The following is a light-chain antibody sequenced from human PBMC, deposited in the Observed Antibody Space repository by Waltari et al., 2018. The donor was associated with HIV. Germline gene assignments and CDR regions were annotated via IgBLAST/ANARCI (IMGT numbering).Light chain of an antibody. CDR1: QNVITN. J-gene: IGKJ1*01. CDR2: GAS. CDR3: QQYNGWPRT. Sequence: EIVMTQSPATLSVSPGERVTLSCRASQNVITNLAWYQQKPGQAPSLLISGASPGARDIPARFTGGVSGSDFTLTIHSLQSDECWLDYCQQYNGWPRTFGQGTKV. V-gene: IGKV3-15*01.